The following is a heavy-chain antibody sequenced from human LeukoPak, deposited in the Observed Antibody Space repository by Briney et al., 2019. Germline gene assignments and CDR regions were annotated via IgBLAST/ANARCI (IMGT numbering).Heavy chain of an antibody. D-gene: IGHD6-13*01. CDR1: GGSIRSGGYY. J-gene: IGHJ4*02. V-gene: IGHV4-31*03. CDR3: ARVFAAAAWDY. Sequence: SETLSLTCTVSGGSIRSGGYYWSWIRQHPGKGLEWIGYIYYSGSTYYNPSLKSRVTTSLDASKNQFSLNLSSVTAADTAVYYCARVFAAAAWDYWGQGTLVTVSS. CDR2: IYYSGST.